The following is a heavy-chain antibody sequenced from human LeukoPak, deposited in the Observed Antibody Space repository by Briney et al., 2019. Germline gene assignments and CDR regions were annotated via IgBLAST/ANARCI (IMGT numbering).Heavy chain of an antibody. CDR3: AKVPVGGIAARPNWFDP. V-gene: IGHV3-23*01. CDR2: ISGSGGST. J-gene: IGHJ5*02. Sequence: PGGSLRLSCAASGFTFSSYAMSWVRQAPGKGLEWVSAISGSGGSTYYADSVKGRFTISRDNSKNTLYLQMNSLRAEDTAVYYCAKVPVGGIAARPNWFDPWGQGTLVTVSS. D-gene: IGHD6-6*01. CDR1: GFTFSSYA.